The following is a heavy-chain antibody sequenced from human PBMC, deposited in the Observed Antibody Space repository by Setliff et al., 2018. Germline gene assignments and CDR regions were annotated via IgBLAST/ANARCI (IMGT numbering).Heavy chain of an antibody. Sequence: GGSLRLSCEASGFKFDNYGMHWVRQAPGKGLEWVAVVWYDGYNEYYADSVRGRFTISRDKSENTLYLQMNSLRAEDTAVYYCAKDGQQEAPYALDMWGQGTMVTVSS. CDR2: VWYDGYNE. CDR1: GFKFDNYG. D-gene: IGHD6-13*01. J-gene: IGHJ3*02. V-gene: IGHV3-30*02. CDR3: AKDGQQEAPYALDM.